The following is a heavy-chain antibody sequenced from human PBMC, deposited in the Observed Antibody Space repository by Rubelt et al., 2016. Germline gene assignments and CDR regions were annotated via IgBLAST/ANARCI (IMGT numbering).Heavy chain of an antibody. CDR1: GFTFSSYW. CDR3: ARIYGSGSYRFDY. V-gene: IGHV3-7*01. J-gene: IGHJ4*02. CDR2: IKQDGSEK. Sequence: QGGGSLRLSCAASGFTFSSYWMSWVRQAPGKGLEWVANIKQDGSEKYYVDSVKGRFTISRDNAKNSLYLQMNSLRAEDTAVYYCARIYGSGSYRFDYWGQGTLVTVSS. D-gene: IGHD3-10*01.